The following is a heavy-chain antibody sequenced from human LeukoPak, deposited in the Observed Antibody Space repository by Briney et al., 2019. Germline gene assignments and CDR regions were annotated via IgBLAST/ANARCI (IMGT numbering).Heavy chain of an antibody. CDR1: GGSISSSNW. CDR3: AGVFGAGYFDY. V-gene: IGHV3-7*01. D-gene: IGHD4/OR15-4a*01. CDR2: IKQDGSEK. J-gene: IGHJ4*02. Sequence: GTLSLTCAVSGGSISSSNWWSWVRQPPGKGLEWVASIKQDGSEKYYVDSVKGRVTISRDNAKNSLYSQMNSLRAEDTAVYYCAGVFGAGYFDYWGQGTLVTVSS.